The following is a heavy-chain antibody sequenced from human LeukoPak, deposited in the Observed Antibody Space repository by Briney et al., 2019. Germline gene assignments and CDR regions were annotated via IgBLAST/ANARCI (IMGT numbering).Heavy chain of an antibody. D-gene: IGHD6-6*01. CDR1: GGSFSGYY. CDR2: INHSGST. Sequence: PSETLSLTCAVYGGSFSGYYWSWIRQPPGKGLEWIGEINHSGSTNYNPSLKRRATISVDTSKNQFSLKLSSVTAADTAVYYCARATNSSSSTNFDYWGQGTLVTVSS. J-gene: IGHJ4*02. V-gene: IGHV4-34*01. CDR3: ARATNSSSSTNFDY.